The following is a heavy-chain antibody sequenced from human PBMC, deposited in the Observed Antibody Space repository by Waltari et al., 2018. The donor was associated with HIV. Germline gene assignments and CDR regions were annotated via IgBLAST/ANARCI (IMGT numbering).Heavy chain of an antibody. D-gene: IGHD1-1*01. CDR2: IYPSDSDT. CDR1: GNSLVSFW. CDR3: ARVRMEAGDAFDV. Sequence: LVQPGAEVKQPGQSLTISCHASGNSLVSFWMGCVRQKHGNGLERVGNIYPSDSDTKYISTFEGQGTMSREETVNTAYVQWRRLKSSDTGTYFCARVRMEAGDAFDVWGQGTTVTVSS. J-gene: IGHJ3*01. V-gene: IGHV5-51*01.